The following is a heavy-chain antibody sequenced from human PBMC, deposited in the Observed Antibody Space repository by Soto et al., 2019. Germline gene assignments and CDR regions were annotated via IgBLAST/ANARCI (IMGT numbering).Heavy chain of an antibody. CDR3: ARHSLALRKNNWFDP. J-gene: IGHJ5*02. V-gene: IGHV4-39*01. CDR2: VYHSGRT. D-gene: IGHD3-3*02. CDR1: GESISSSSYY. Sequence: SETLSLTCIVSGESISSSSYYWGGIRQPAGKGLEWIGSVYHSGRTYYNPSLKSRVTMSVDTSKNQFSLRLRSVTAADTALYFCARHSLALRKNNWFDPWGQGIMVTVSS.